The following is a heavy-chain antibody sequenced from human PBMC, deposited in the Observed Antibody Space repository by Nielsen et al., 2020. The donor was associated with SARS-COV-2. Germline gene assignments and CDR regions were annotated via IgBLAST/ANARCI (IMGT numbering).Heavy chain of an antibody. Sequence: SVKVSCKVSGYTLTELSMHWVRQAPGKGLEWMGGFDPEDGETIYAQKFQGRVTMTEDTSTDTAYMELSSLRSEDTAVYYCATCTRYSGTSYWIEYYYGMDVWGQGTTVTVSS. J-gene: IGHJ6*02. V-gene: IGHV1-24*01. CDR2: FDPEDGET. D-gene: IGHD6-13*01. CDR1: GYTLTELS. CDR3: ATCTRYSGTSYWIEYYYGMDV.